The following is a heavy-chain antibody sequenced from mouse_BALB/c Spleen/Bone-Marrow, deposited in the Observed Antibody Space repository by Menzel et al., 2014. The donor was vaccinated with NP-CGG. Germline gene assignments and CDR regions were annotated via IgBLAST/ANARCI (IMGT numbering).Heavy chain of an antibody. D-gene: IGHD4-1*01. CDR3: ARNRDWDGAMDY. Sequence: VQLQQSGHGLVQPSQSLSITCTVSGSSLTSYGVYWVRQSPGKGLEWLGVIWSGGSTDYNAAFISRLSISKDNSKSQVFFKMNSLQSNDTAIYYCARNRDWDGAMDYWGQGTSVTVSS. CDR2: IWSGGST. J-gene: IGHJ4*01. V-gene: IGHV2-2*03. CDR1: GSSLTSYG.